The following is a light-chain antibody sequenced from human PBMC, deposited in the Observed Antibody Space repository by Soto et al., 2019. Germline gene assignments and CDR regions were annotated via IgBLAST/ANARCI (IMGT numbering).Light chain of an antibody. CDR3: QQYGSSGT. CDR2: GAS. J-gene: IGKJ1*01. Sequence: ELVLTQSPGTLSLSPGETATLSCRASQSVSNNYLAWYQQKPGQAPRLLIYGASNRATGIPDRFSGSGSGTDFTLTISRLEPEDFAVYYCQQYGSSGTFGQGTKVEIK. CDR1: QSVSNNY. V-gene: IGKV3-20*01.